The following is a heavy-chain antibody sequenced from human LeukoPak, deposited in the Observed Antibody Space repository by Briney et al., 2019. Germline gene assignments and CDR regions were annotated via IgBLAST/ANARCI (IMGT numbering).Heavy chain of an antibody. D-gene: IGHD3-22*01. CDR2: IYHSGST. CDR3: AKHSFNSGDYFDE. Sequence: SETLSLTCTVSGGSISSYYWRWIRQPPGEGLEWIGFIYHSGSTNYNPSLKSRVTISVDTSTNQFSLKMKSVTAADTTVYYCAKHSFNSGDYFDEWLQGTLVTVSS. V-gene: IGHV4-59*08. J-gene: IGHJ4*02. CDR1: GGSISSYY.